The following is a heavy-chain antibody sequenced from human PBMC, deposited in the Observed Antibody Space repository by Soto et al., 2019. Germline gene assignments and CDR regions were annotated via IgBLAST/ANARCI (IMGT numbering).Heavy chain of an antibody. CDR3: ARQGFGELHGLVDV. CDR1: GYTFASYA. J-gene: IGHJ6*02. V-gene: IGHV1-3*01. Sequence: GASVKVSCKASGYTFASYAMHWVRQAPGQRLEWMGWINAGNGNTKYSQKFQGRVTITRDTSASTAYMELSSLRSEDTAVYYCARQGFGELHGLVDVWGQGTKVTAP. D-gene: IGHD3-10*01. CDR2: INAGNGNT.